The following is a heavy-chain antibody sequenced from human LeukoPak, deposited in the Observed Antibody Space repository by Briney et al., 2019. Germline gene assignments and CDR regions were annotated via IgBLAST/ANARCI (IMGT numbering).Heavy chain of an antibody. Sequence: ASVKVSCKASGYTFTNYYMHWVRRAPGQGLEWVGIINPRGGSTTYAQKFQGRVTMTRDTSTSTVYMELSSLRSEDTAVYYCAREDGDYTFSFDYWGQGTLVTVSS. CDR2: INPRGGST. V-gene: IGHV1-46*01. D-gene: IGHD4-17*01. CDR3: AREDGDYTFSFDY. CDR1: GYTFTNYY. J-gene: IGHJ4*02.